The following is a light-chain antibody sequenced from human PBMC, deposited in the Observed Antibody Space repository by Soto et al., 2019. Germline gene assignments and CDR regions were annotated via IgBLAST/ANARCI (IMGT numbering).Light chain of an antibody. V-gene: IGLV4-69*01. CDR1: SGHSSYA. J-gene: IGLJ2*01. Sequence: QPVLTQSPSASASLGASVKLTCTLSSGHSSYAIAWHQQQPEKGPRYLMKLDSDGSHTKGDAIPDRFSGSSSGAERYLTISSLQSEDKADYYCQTWGTGIHVVFGGGTKVTVL. CDR3: QTWGTGIHVV. CDR2: LDSDGSH.